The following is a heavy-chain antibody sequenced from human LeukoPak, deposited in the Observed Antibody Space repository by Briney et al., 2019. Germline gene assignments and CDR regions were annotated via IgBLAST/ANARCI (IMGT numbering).Heavy chain of an antibody. CDR1: GFTFSTFW. V-gene: IGHV3-74*03. J-gene: IGHJ6*02. CDR3: ARGRYYGMDV. CDR2: IKSDGSIT. Sequence: PGGSLRLPCAASGFTFSTFWMHWVRQAPGKGLVWVSGIKSDGSITTYADSVKGRFTISRDNAENTLYLQMNSLRAEDTAVHYCARGRYYGMDVWGQGTTVTVSS.